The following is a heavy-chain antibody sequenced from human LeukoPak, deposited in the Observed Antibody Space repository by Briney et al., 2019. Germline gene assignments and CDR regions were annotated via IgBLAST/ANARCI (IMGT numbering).Heavy chain of an antibody. J-gene: IGHJ5*02. Sequence: ASVKVSFKASGYTFTGYYMHWVRQAPGQEREWMGWINPNSGGTNYAQKFQGRVPKTRETSISTAYMEMSRLRSDDTAVYYCARDTMVRGDPWFDPWGRGNLVSVSS. CDR3: ARDTMVRGDPWFDP. V-gene: IGHV1-2*02. CDR1: GYTFTGYY. D-gene: IGHD3-10*01. CDR2: INPNSGGT.